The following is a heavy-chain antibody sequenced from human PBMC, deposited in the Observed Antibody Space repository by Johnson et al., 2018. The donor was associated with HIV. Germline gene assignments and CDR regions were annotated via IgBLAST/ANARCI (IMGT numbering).Heavy chain of an antibody. Sequence: MQLVESGGGLIQPGGSLRLSCAASGFTVSSNYMSWVRQAPGRGLEWVSVIYSGGNTYYADSVKGRFTISRDNSKNKLYLQMNSLRVEDTAVYYCARGLQSRIVVITRGAFNIWGQGTMVTVSS. V-gene: IGHV3-53*01. J-gene: IGHJ3*02. D-gene: IGHD3-22*01. CDR2: IYSGGNT. CDR3: ARGLQSRIVVITRGAFNI. CDR1: GFTVSSNY.